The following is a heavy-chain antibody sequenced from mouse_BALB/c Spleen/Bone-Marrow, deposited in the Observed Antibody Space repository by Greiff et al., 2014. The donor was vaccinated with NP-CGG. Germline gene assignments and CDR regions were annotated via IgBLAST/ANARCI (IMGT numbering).Heavy chain of an antibody. Sequence: MLVESGGGLVQPGGSLKLSCAASGFDFSRYWMTWVRQAPGKGLEWIGEINPDSSTINYTPSLKDKFIISRDNAKNTLYLQMRKVRSEDTALYYCEKNYYYGDVAYWGQGTLVTVSA. CDR3: EKNYYYGDVAY. CDR1: GFDFSRYW. CDR2: INPDSSTI. V-gene: IGHV4-1*02. J-gene: IGHJ3*01. D-gene: IGHD1-1*01.